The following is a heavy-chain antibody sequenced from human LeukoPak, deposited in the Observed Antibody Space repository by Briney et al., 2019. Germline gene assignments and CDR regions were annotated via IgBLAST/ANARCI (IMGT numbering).Heavy chain of an antibody. Sequence: PSETLSLTCAVYGGSFSGYYWGWIRQPPGKGLEWIGSIYYSGTTYYNPSLKSRVTISVDTSKNQFSLKLSSVTAADTAVYYCARQAVLMYYYGSGSYPDWFDPWGQGTLVTASS. CDR2: IYYSGTT. V-gene: IGHV4-39*01. CDR3: ARQAVLMYYYGSGSYPDWFDP. D-gene: IGHD3-10*01. CDR1: GGSFSGYY. J-gene: IGHJ5*02.